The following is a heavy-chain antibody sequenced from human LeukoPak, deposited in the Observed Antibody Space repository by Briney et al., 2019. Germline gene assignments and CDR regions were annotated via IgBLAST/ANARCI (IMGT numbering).Heavy chain of an antibody. D-gene: IGHD5-18*01. Sequence: SETLSLTCTVSGGSISSSSHYWGWFRQPPGKGLEWIGYIYYSGSSFCNPSLKSRVTMSVDTSKNQFSLKLSSVTAADTAVYYCARSTGYNYGFGWFDPWGQGTLVNVSS. CDR2: IYYSGSS. CDR1: GGSISSSSHY. J-gene: IGHJ5*02. V-gene: IGHV4-39*07. CDR3: ARSTGYNYGFGWFDP.